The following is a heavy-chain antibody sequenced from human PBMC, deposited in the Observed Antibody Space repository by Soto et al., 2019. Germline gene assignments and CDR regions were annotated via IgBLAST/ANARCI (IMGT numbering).Heavy chain of an antibody. CDR2: ISSSSSYI. J-gene: IGHJ4*02. CDR1: GFTFSGYG. V-gene: IGHV3-21*01. Sequence: GSLRLSCAASGFTFSGYGMHWVRQAPGKGLEWVASISSSSSYIYYADSVKGRFTISRDNAKNSLYLQMNSLRAEDTAVYYCARDGGAANTVFDYWGQGTLVTVSS. D-gene: IGHD2-15*01. CDR3: ARDGGAANTVFDY.